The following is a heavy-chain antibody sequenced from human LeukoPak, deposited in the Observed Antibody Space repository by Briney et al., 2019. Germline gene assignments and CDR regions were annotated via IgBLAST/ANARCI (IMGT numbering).Heavy chain of an antibody. CDR3: ARDDLVVPAAMCY. CDR2: IYYIGST. V-gene: IGHV4-61*01. D-gene: IGHD2-2*01. CDR1: GGSVSSGSYY. J-gene: IGHJ4*02. Sequence: KPSETLSLTCTVSGGSVSSGSYYWSWIRQPPGKGLEWIGCIYYIGSTNYNPSLKSRVTISVDTSKNQLSLKLSSVTAADTAVYYCARDDLVVPAAMCYWGQGTLVTVSS.